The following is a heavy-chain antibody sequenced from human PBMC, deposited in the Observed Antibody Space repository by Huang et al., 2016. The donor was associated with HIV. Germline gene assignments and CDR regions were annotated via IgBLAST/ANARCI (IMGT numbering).Heavy chain of an antibody. CDR3: ATKTAAMDI. D-gene: IGHD1-7*01. CDR2: IKQDESEK. J-gene: IGHJ6*02. V-gene: IGHV3-7*01. Sequence: VESGGRLVQPGGSIRLSCVGSTFRFGAYWMSWVRQSPGKGLGWVDNIKQDESEKYYVDSGKGRFNISRDNAKKVLFLEMNNVRVEDTATYYCATKTAAMDIWGQGTTVTVS. CDR1: TFRFGAYW.